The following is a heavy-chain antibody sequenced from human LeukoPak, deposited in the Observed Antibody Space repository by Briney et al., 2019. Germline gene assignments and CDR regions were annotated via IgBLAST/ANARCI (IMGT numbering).Heavy chain of an antibody. V-gene: IGHV3-43*02. Sequence: GGSLRLSCAASGFTFDEYSMHWVRQAPGKGLEWVSLISDDGYGTYYADSVKGRFTISRDNSKNSLYLQMNSLRSEDTALYYCATMGPLDYWGQGTLVTVSS. CDR1: GFTFDEYS. D-gene: IGHD4/OR15-4a*01. CDR3: ATMGPLDY. J-gene: IGHJ4*02. CDR2: ISDDGYGT.